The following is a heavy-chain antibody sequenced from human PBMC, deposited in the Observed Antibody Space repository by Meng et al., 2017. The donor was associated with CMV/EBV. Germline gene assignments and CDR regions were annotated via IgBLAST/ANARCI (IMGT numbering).Heavy chain of an antibody. J-gene: IGHJ4*02. CDR2: ISSSSSYI. V-gene: IGHV3-21*01. Sequence: GESLKISCAASGFTFRSYSMNWVRQAPGKGLEWVSSISSSSSYIYYADSVKGRFTISRDNAKNSLYLQMNSLRAEDTAVYYCAREGYSGGLDYWGQGTLVTVSS. CDR3: AREGYSGGLDY. CDR1: GFTFRSYS. D-gene: IGHD6-13*01.